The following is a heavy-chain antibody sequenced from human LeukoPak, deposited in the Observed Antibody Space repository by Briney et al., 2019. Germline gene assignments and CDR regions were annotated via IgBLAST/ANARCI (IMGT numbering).Heavy chain of an antibody. J-gene: IGHJ4*02. CDR1: GFTFSSYG. V-gene: IGHV3-30*18. Sequence: GTSLRLSCGASGFTFSSYGMHWVRQAPGKGPEWVAHISFDGSKRYYADSVKGRFTISRDNSKNTLYLQMNSLRAEDTALFYCTKDQNGYIYGPFDYWGQGTLVTVSS. CDR2: ISFDGSKR. CDR3: TKDQNGYIYGPFDY. D-gene: IGHD5-18*01.